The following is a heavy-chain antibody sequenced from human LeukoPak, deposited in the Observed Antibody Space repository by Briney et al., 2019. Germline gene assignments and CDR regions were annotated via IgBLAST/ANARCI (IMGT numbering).Heavy chain of an antibody. CDR1: GGSFSDYY. CDR2: ITHSGIT. J-gene: IGHJ4*02. CDR3: ARENYYGSGSRGKYYFDY. D-gene: IGHD3-10*01. V-gene: IGHV4-34*01. Sequence: SETLSLTCAVYGGSFSDYYWSWIRQPPGKGLEWLGEITHSGITNYNPSLKSRVTISVDTSKNQFSPKLSSVTAADTAAYYCARENYYGSGSRGKYYFDYWGQGTLVTVSS.